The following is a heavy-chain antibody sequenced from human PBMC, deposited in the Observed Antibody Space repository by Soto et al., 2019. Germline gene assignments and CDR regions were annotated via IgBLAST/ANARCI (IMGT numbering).Heavy chain of an antibody. CDR3: ARGAAGGLDY. CDR1: GFTFSTES. D-gene: IGHD6-13*01. CDR2: ISSSSSYI. V-gene: IGHV3-21*01. Sequence: EVHLVESGGGLVKPGGSLRLSCAASGFTFSTESMNWVRQAPGTGLEWVSSISSSSSYIYYADSVKGRFTISRDNAKNSLSLQMNSLIVEDTAVYYCARGAAGGLDYWGQGTLVTVSS. J-gene: IGHJ4*02.